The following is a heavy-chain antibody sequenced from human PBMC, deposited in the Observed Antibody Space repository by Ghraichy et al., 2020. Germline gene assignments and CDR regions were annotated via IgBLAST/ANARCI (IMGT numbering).Heavy chain of an antibody. Sequence: SLNISCAASGFTFSNYWMNWVRQAPGKGLEWVANIKQDGTEEYYVDSVKGRFTISRDNAKNSLYLQMNSLRAEDTALYYCAKASGSPLAVGYWGQGTLVTVSS. CDR1: GFTFSNYW. V-gene: IGHV3-7*03. CDR2: IKQDGTEE. J-gene: IGHJ4*02. CDR3: AKASGSPLAVGY. D-gene: IGHD1-1*01.